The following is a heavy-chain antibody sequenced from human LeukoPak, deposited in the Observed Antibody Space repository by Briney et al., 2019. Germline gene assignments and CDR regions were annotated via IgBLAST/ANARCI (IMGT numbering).Heavy chain of an antibody. CDR1: RFTFSSYG. CDR3: AKDDDWGRFNH. J-gene: IGHJ1*01. D-gene: IGHD3-16*01. V-gene: IGHV3-23*01. CDR2: ISGSGGIT. Sequence: GGSLGLSCAAPRFTFSSYGMSSVRQAPGKGLEWVSAISGSGGITSYADSVKGRFTISRDNFKNTVSLQLNSLRAEDTAMYYCAKDDDWGRFNHWGQGTLDTVSS.